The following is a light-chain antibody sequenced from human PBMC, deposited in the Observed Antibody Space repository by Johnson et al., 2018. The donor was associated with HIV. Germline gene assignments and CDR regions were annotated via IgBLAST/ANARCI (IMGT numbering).Light chain of an antibody. V-gene: IGLV1-51*01. Sequence: QSVLTQPPSVSAAPGQKVTISCSGISSNIGNNYVSWYQQLPGRAPKLLIYDNNKRPSGIPDRFSGSKSGPSATLGITGLQTGDEADYYCGTWDSSLRVGFFGTGTKVTVL. CDR2: DNN. CDR3: GTWDSSLRVGF. J-gene: IGLJ1*01. CDR1: SSNIGNNY.